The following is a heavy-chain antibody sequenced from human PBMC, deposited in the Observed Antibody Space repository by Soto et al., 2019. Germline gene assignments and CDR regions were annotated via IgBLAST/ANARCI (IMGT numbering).Heavy chain of an antibody. D-gene: IGHD6-19*01. J-gene: IGHJ4*02. CDR3: ARGGPDGAVAGSGAD. Sequence: QVQLVQSGAEVKKPGSSVKVSCKASGGTFSSYASSWVRQAPGQGLEWMGGIIPIFGTANYAQKFQGRVTITADESTSTAYMELSSLRSEDTDVYYCARGGPDGAVAGSGADWGQGTLVTVSS. CDR1: GGTFSSYA. CDR2: IIPIFGTA. V-gene: IGHV1-69*01.